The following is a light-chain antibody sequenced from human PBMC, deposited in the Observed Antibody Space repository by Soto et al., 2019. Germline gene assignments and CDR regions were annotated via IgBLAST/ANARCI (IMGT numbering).Light chain of an antibody. V-gene: IGLV1-47*03. CDR1: SSNIGSNY. J-gene: IGLJ3*02. CDR3: AAWDDSGV. Sequence: QSVLTQPPSASGTPGQRVTISCSGSSSNIGSNYVYWYQQLPGTAPKLLIYRNNQRPSGVPDRFSGSKSGTSASLAISGLWSEDEADYYCAAWDDSGVFGGGTKLTVL. CDR2: RNN.